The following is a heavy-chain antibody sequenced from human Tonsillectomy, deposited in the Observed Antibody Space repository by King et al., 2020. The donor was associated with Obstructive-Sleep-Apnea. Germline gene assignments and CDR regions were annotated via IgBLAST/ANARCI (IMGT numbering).Heavy chain of an antibody. D-gene: IGHD5-18*01. CDR2: IKSKTDGGTT. Sequence: VQLVESGGGLVKPGGSLRLSCAASGFTFSNAWMSWVRQAPGKGLEWVGRIKSKTDGGTTDYAAPVKGRLTISRDDSKNTRYLQMNSLKTEDTAVYYCTTVATKVQLWSNFDYWGQGTLVTVSS. CDR1: GFTFSNAW. CDR3: TTVATKVQLWSNFDY. V-gene: IGHV3-15*01. J-gene: IGHJ4*02.